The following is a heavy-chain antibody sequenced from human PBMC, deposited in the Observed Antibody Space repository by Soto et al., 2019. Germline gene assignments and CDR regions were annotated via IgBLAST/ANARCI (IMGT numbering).Heavy chain of an antibody. J-gene: IGHJ2*01. Sequence: EVQLLESGGGLVQSGGSLRLSCAASGFTFSNYAMSWVRQAPGKGLEWVSSLSGGGGSTYYAESVKGRFTISRDNSKNTLFLQINSLRAEDTAVYYCAKRGTVLAGNWYFDLWGRGTLVTVSS. D-gene: IGHD4-17*01. CDR3: AKRGTVLAGNWYFDL. V-gene: IGHV3-23*01. CDR2: LSGGGGST. CDR1: GFTFSNYA.